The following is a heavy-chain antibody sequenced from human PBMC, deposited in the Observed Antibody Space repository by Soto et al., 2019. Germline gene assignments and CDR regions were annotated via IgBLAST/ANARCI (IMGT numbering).Heavy chain of an antibody. V-gene: IGHV3-30-3*01. J-gene: IGHJ6*02. CDR2: ISYDGSNK. Sequence: GGSLRLSCAASGFTFSSYAMHWVRQAPGKGLEWVAVISYDGSNKYYADSAKGRFTISRDNSKNTLYLQMNSLRAEDTAVYYCARDSLLRFLEWSRYGMDVWGQGTTVTVSS. CDR1: GFTFSSYA. CDR3: ARDSLLRFLEWSRYGMDV. D-gene: IGHD3-3*01.